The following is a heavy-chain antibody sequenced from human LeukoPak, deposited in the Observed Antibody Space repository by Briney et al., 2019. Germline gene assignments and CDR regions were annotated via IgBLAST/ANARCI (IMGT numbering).Heavy chain of an antibody. CDR3: ARVGPGGIGYYVY. CDR1: GGSISSYY. V-gene: IGHV4-59*01. CDR2: IYYSGST. J-gene: IGHJ4*02. Sequence: PSETLSLTCTVSGGSISSYYWSWIRQPPGKGLEWIGYIYYSGSTNYNPPLKSRVTISVDTSKNQFSLKLSSVTAADTAVYYCARVGPGGIGYYVYWGQGTLVTVSS. D-gene: IGHD3-22*01.